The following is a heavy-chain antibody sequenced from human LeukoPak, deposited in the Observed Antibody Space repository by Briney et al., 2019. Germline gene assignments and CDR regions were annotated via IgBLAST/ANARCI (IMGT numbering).Heavy chain of an antibody. Sequence: SETLSLTCTVSGGSISSHYWSWIRQPPGKGLEWIGYLHYSGSTNYNPSLKSRVTISVDTSKNQFSLKLSSVTAADTAVYYCSRRSRAAAGGAFDIWGQGTRVTVSS. V-gene: IGHV4-59*11. J-gene: IGHJ3*02. CDR1: GGSISSHY. CDR3: SRRSRAAAGGAFDI. D-gene: IGHD6-13*01. CDR2: LHYSGST.